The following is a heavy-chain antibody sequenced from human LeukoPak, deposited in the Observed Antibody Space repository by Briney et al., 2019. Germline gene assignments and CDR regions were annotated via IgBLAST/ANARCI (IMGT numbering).Heavy chain of an antibody. CDR1: GGSISSYY. D-gene: IGHD2-2*01. J-gene: IGHJ4*02. CDR2: IYYSGST. Sequence: SETLSLTCTVSGGSISSYYWSWIRQPPGKGLEWIEYIYYSGSTNYNPSLKSRVTISVDTSKNQFSLKLSSVTAADTAVYYCARVSGYCSSTSCLYTRHFDYRGQGTLVTVSS. V-gene: IGHV4-59*01. CDR3: ARVSGYCSSTSCLYTRHFDY.